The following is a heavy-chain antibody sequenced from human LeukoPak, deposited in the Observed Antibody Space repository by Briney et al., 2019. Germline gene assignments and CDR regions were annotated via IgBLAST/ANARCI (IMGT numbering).Heavy chain of an antibody. CDR3: ARDREPIAAALLDH. V-gene: IGHV3-21*01. CDR1: GCTFSASS. J-gene: IGHJ4*02. Sequence: LGGALRLSCVASGCTFSASSMDWVRQAPGKGLEWDASITTSGSGKNYAESVRGRFTISRDNARSSLSLQINSLRVDATAVYYCARDREPIAAALLDHWGQATLVTVSP. D-gene: IGHD6-13*01. CDR2: ITTSGSGK.